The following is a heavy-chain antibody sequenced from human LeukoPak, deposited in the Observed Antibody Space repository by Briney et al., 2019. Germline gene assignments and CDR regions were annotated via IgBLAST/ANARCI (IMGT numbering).Heavy chain of an antibody. D-gene: IGHD7-27*01. CDR2: ISYDGSNK. Sequence: GRSLRLSCAASGFTFSSYGMHWVRQAPGKGLERVAVISYDGSNKYYADSVKGRFTISRDNSKNTLYLQMNSLRAEDTAVYYCAKAQVLGYYYYGMDVWGQGATVTVSS. CDR3: AKAQVLGYYYYGMDV. V-gene: IGHV3-30*18. J-gene: IGHJ6*02. CDR1: GFTFSSYG.